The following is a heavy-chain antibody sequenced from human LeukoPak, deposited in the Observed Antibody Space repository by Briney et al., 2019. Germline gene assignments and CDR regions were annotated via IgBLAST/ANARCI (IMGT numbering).Heavy chain of an antibody. CDR1: GFTFNTYD. CDR3: AREYSSSSGRSFDY. CDR2: ISYDGGDE. Sequence: GGSLRLSCAASGFTFNTYDMHWVRQAPGKGLEWVALISYDGGDEYYADSVKGRFTISRDNAKNSLYLQMNSLRAEDTAVYYCAREYSSSSGRSFDYWGQGTLVTVSS. D-gene: IGHD6-6*01. V-gene: IGHV3-30-3*01. J-gene: IGHJ4*02.